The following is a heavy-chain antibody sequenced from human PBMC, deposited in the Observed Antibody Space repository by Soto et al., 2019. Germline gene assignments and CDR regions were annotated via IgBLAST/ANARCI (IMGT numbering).Heavy chain of an antibody. CDR3: ARHRGPTGPNY. Sequence: SETLSLTCTVSGGSISSYYWSWIRQPPGKGLEWIGSVYYSGSTYYNPSLKSRVTISVDASKNQFSLNLSSVTAADTAVYYCARHRGPTGPNYWGQGTLVTVSS. V-gene: IGHV4-59*04. CDR2: VYYSGST. J-gene: IGHJ4*02. D-gene: IGHD3-10*01. CDR1: GGSISSYY.